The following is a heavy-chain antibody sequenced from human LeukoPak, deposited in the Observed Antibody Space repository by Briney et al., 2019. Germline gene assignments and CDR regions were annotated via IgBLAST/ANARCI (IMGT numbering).Heavy chain of an antibody. Sequence: GGSLRLSCAASGFTFSSFEMNWVRQAPGKGLEWVSCITGSGSATYYADSVRGRFTISRDNAKNSLYLQMNSLRDEDTAVYYCARSYYPTDDAFDIWGQGTMVTVSS. CDR1: GFTFSSFE. CDR2: ITGSGSAT. D-gene: IGHD3-10*01. V-gene: IGHV3-48*02. J-gene: IGHJ3*02. CDR3: ARSYYPTDDAFDI.